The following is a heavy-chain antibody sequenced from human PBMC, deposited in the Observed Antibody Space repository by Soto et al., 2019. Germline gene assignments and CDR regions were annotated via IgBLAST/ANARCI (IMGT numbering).Heavy chain of an antibody. Sequence: PGGSLRLSCAASGFTFITYSMNWVRQAPGKGLEWVSSLSSGTSYSTYIYYADSVKGRFTISRDNAKNSLYLQMNSLTAEDTAVYYCARDRGAYAFDFWGRGALVTVSS. D-gene: IGHD2-21*01. J-gene: IGHJ4*01. V-gene: IGHV3-21*01. CDR3: ARDRGAYAFDF. CDR1: GFTFITYS. CDR2: LSSGTSYSTYI.